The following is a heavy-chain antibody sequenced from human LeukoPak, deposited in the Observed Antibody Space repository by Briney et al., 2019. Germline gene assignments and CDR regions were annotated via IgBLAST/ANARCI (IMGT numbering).Heavy chain of an antibody. V-gene: IGHV3-11*01. CDR1: GFTFSDYY. CDR2: ISSSGSTI. J-gene: IGHJ6*02. D-gene: IGHD2-2*01. CDR3: AGHPAPYQLPPYGMDV. Sequence: GGSLRLSCAASGFTFSDYYMSWIRQAPGKGLEWVSYISSSGSTIYYADSVKGRFTISRDNAKNSLYLQMNSLRAEDTAVYYCAGHPAPYQLPPYGMDVWGQGTTVTVSS.